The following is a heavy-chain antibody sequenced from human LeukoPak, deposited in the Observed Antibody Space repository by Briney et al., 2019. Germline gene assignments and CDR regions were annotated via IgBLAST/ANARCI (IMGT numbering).Heavy chain of an antibody. D-gene: IGHD3-10*01. V-gene: IGHV3-33*08. Sequence: GGSLRLSCAASGFTFDDYAMHWVRQAPGKGLEWVAVIWYDGSNKYYADSVKGRFTISRDNAKNSLSLQMSSLRADDTAVYYCARDLYGSGGDAFDIWGQGTMVTVSS. CDR1: GFTFDDYA. CDR2: IWYDGSNK. CDR3: ARDLYGSGGDAFDI. J-gene: IGHJ3*02.